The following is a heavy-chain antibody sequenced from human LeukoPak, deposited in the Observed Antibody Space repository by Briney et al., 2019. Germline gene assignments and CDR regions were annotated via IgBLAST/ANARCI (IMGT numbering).Heavy chain of an antibody. D-gene: IGHD3-10*01. CDR3: ARSGYRRYSYSSGPEY. CDR1: GYTFTNYA. Sequence: ASVKVSYKTSGYTFTNYALSWVRQAPGQGLEWMGWISTYNGNTHYAQKLQGRVTVTTDTSTSTACMELRSLRSDDTAVYYCARSGYRRYSYSSGPEYWGQGTLVTVSS. V-gene: IGHV1-18*01. CDR2: ISTYNGNT. J-gene: IGHJ4*02.